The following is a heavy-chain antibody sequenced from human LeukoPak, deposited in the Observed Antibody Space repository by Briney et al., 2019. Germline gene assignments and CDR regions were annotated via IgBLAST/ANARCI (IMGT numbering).Heavy chain of an antibody. CDR2: INTKTGNP. CDR1: GYTFTSYA. Sequence: ASVKVSCKASGYTFTSYAMNWVRQAPGQGLEWMGWINTKTGNPTYAQGFIGRFAFSLDTSVSTAYLQISSLKAEDTAVYYCARSYCSGDNCPGYFDYWGQGTLVTVSS. V-gene: IGHV7-4-1*02. J-gene: IGHJ4*02. D-gene: IGHD2-15*01. CDR3: ARSYCSGDNCPGYFDY.